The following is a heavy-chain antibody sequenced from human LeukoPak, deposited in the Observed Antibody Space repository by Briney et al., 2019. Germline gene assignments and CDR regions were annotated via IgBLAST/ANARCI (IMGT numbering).Heavy chain of an antibody. V-gene: IGHV4-4*07. D-gene: IGHD3-22*01. Sequence: SETLSLTCTVSGGSITHSYWSWIRHSAGTGMERIGRIHATGTTNYNPSFKSRVSMSLDMPTSQFSLTLSAVTVADTATYYCARIFDRDVWGQGALVTVSP. CDR1: GGSITHSY. CDR3: ARIFDRDV. CDR2: IHATGTT. J-gene: IGHJ3*01.